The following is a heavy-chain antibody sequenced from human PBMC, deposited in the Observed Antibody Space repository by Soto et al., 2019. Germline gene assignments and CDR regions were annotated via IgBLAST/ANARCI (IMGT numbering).Heavy chain of an antibody. CDR1: GGSFSSSG. CDR2: IITIVGTA. D-gene: IGHD1-1*01. J-gene: IGHJ4*02. V-gene: IGHV1-69*13. CDR3: ARRSLDPPRYYFDY. Sequence: ASVKVSCKASGGSFSSSGINWVRQAPGQGLEWMGGIITIVGTAIYAQNFQGRVTITADDSTSTAYMELSSLTSEDTAVYYCARRSLDPPRYYFDYWGQGTLVTVSS.